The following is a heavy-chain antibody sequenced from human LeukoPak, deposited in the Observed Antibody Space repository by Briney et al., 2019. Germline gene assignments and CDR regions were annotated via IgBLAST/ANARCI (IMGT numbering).Heavy chain of an antibody. Sequence: GGSLRLSCAASGFTFSSYSMNWVRQAPGKGLEWVSSISSSSSYIYYADSVKGRFTISRDNAKNSLYLQMNSLRAEDTAVYYCARDVTIFGVVRLGGGDIWGQGTMVTVSS. J-gene: IGHJ3*02. CDR2: ISSSSSYI. CDR3: ARDVTIFGVVRLGGGDI. D-gene: IGHD3-3*01. CDR1: GFTFSSYS. V-gene: IGHV3-21*01.